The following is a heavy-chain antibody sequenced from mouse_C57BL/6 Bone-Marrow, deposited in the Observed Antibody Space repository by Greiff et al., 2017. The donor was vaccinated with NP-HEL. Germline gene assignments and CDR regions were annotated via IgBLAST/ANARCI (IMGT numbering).Heavy chain of an antibody. J-gene: IGHJ4*01. D-gene: IGHD1-1*01. CDR3: TGGYGSSWAMDY. CDR2: IRLNSDIFAP. Sequence: EVKLMESGGGLVQPGGSMKLSCVASGLPFSNYWMNWVRQSPEKGLAWVAQIRLNSDIFAPPSAESVNGRFTISRDDSKSSVYRQMNNLRAEDTGIYYCTGGYGSSWAMDYWGQGTSVTVSS. CDR1: GLPFSNYW. V-gene: IGHV6-3*01.